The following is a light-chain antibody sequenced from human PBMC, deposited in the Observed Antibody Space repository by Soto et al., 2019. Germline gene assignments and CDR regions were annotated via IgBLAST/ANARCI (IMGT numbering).Light chain of an antibody. CDR2: GAS. V-gene: IGKV1-27*01. CDR1: EDISNY. Sequence: DIQMTQSPSSLSASVGDRVTITCRASEDISNYLAWYQQKPGKVPKLLIYGASTLQSGVPSRFSGSGSGTDFTLTISSLQTEDVATYYCQNYNRAPWTFGQGPRWKAN. J-gene: IGKJ1*01. CDR3: QNYNRAPWT.